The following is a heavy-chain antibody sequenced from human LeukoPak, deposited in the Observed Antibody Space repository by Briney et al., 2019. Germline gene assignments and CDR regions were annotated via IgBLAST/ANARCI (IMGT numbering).Heavy chain of an antibody. V-gene: IGHV3-30*02. D-gene: IGHD6-13*01. CDR1: GFTFSSYG. Sequence: GGSLRLSCAASGFTFSSYGMHWVRQAPGKGLEWVAFIRYDGSNKYYADSVKGRFTISRDNAKNSLYLQMNSLRAEDTAVYYCARGIAAAGTIRMSHYWGQGTLVTVSS. CDR3: ARGIAAAGTIRMSHY. J-gene: IGHJ4*02. CDR2: IRYDGSNK.